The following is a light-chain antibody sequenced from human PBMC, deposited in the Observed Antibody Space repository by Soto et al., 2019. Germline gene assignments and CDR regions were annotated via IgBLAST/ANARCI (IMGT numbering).Light chain of an antibody. J-gene: IGKJ1*01. V-gene: IGKV1-27*01. CDR2: HAS. CDR3: QNYDSVPVM. CDR1: QGIRTS. Sequence: DIRMTQSPSSLSASVGDRVTITCRASQGIRTSLAWFQQKPGKVPKLLIYHASSLQSGVPSRFSGTGSGTDFTLTISSLQPEDVATYYCQNYDSVPVMFGQGTKVEIK.